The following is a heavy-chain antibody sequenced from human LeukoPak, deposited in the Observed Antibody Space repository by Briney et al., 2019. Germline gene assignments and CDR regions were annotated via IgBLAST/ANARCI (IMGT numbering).Heavy chain of an antibody. V-gene: IGHV3-66*01. J-gene: IGHJ6*02. D-gene: IGHD3-10*01. Sequence: PGGSLRLSCAASGFIVSDNYMYWVRQAPGKGLEWVSVIYSGGTTYDADSVKGRFTFSRDNSKNTVYLQMNSLRVEDTAVYYCARERVELRGLTYYYYGMDVWGQGTTVTVSS. CDR3: ARERVELRGLTYYYYGMDV. CDR1: GFIVSDNY. CDR2: IYSGGTT.